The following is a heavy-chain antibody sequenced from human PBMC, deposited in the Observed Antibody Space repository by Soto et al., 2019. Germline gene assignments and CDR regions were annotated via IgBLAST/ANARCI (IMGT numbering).Heavy chain of an antibody. CDR2: VYYRGRS. Sequence: PSETLSLTCTVSGGSVIKSNYYWVWIRQSPGKGLEWIGSVYYRGRSYSKSSVKSRVTISVDTSKNQFSLNLNSVTASDTAAYFCVSQRTSVLTQAYFDYWGPGALVTVSS. V-gene: IGHV4-39*01. CDR3: VSQRTSVLTQAYFDY. J-gene: IGHJ4*02. D-gene: IGHD2-8*01. CDR1: GGSVIKSNYY.